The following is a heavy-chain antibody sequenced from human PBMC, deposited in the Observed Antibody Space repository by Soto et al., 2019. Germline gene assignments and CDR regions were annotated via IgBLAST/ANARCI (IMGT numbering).Heavy chain of an antibody. CDR1: GVSLSSSSYY. Sequence: SQTLSLTCTVSGVSLSSSSYYWGWIRQPPGKGLEWIGSIYYSGSTYYNPSLKSRVTISVDTSKNQFSLKLSSVTAADTAVYYCASFLPATAITRYFDYWGQGTLVTVSS. CDR3: ASFLPATAITRYFDY. CDR2: IYYSGST. V-gene: IGHV4-39*07. J-gene: IGHJ4*02. D-gene: IGHD2-2*02.